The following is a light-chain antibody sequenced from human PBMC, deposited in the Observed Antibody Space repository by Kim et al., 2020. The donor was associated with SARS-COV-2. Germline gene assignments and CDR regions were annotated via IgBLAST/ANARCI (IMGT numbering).Light chain of an antibody. CDR3: QHYDTLPFT. CDR2: DAS. V-gene: IGKV1-33*01. J-gene: IGKJ3*01. CDR1: QDIRNY. Sequence: DIQMTQSPSYLSASVGDRVTITCQASQDIRNYLNWYQQKPGKVPKLLIFDASNLETGVPSRFSGSGFGTDFTFTISSLQPEDIATYYCQHYDTLPFTFGPGTKVDIK.